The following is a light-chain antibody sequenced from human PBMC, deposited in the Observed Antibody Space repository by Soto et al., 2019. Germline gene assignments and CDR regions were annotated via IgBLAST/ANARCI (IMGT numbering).Light chain of an antibody. Sequence: VMTQSPATLSVSPRQSATRSCRASQSVSSSLAWYQQKPGQAPRLLIYGASTRATGIPARFIGRVSGTDFTLNISRLQSADFSVYYCKEYNNWPWGTVGQGTKAYI. V-gene: IGKV3D-15*01. CDR2: GAS. J-gene: IGKJ1*01. CDR1: QSVSSS. CDR3: KEYNNWPWGT.